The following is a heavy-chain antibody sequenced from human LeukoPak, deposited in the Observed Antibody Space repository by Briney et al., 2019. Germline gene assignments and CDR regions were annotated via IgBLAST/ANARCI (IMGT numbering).Heavy chain of an antibody. CDR3: AKVLASGYDSRWAFDI. V-gene: IGHV3-53*05. CDR2: IYNDGGT. Sequence: SGGSLRLSCAASGFTVSSNYMNWVRQAPGKGLEWVSVIYNDGGTYYADSVKGRFTISRDNSKNTLYLQMNSLRAEDTAVYYCAKVLASGYDSRWAFDIWGQGTMVTVSS. D-gene: IGHD5-12*01. J-gene: IGHJ3*02. CDR1: GFTVSSNY.